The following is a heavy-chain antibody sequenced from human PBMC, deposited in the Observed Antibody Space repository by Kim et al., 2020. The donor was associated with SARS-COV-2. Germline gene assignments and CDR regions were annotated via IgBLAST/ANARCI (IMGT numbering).Heavy chain of an antibody. V-gene: IGHV6-1*01. J-gene: IGHJ1*01. D-gene: IGHD6-13*01. CDR1: GDRVSSNSTA. Sequence: SQTLSLPCVISGDRVSSNSTAWNWLRQSPSRGLEWLGRTYYRSKWFNDYAVSVQSRVTIKPDTSKNHFSLQLTSVTPKDTAVYYCAREGPSAAGAEYFQFWGQGTLVTVSS. CDR2: TYYRSKWFN. CDR3: AREGPSAAGAEYFQF.